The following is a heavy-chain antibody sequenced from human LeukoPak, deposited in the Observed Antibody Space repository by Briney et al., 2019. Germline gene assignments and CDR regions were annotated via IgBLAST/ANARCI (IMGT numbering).Heavy chain of an antibody. CDR1: GGSISSYY. D-gene: IGHD5-12*01. Sequence: SQTLSLTCTVSGGSISSYYWSWIRQPPGKGLEWIGYIYYSGSTYYNPSLKSRVTISVDTSKNQFSLKLSSVTAADTAVYYCARASGYVRYWGQGTLVTVSS. V-gene: IGHV4-30-4*08. CDR2: IYYSGST. J-gene: IGHJ4*02. CDR3: ARASGYVRY.